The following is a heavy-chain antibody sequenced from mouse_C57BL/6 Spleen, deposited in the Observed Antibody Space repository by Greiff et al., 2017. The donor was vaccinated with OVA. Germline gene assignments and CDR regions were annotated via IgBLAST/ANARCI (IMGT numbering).Heavy chain of an antibody. CDR1: GYTFTDHT. D-gene: IGHD2-1*01. V-gene: IGHV1-78*01. Sequence: QVQLKESDAELVKPGASVKIFCKVSGYTFTDHTIHWMKQRPEQGLEWIGYIYPRDGSTKYNEKFKGKATLTADKSSSTAYMQLNSLTSEDSAVYFCARPKNYGYYPAWFAYWGQGTLVTVSA. J-gene: IGHJ3*01. CDR2: IYPRDGST. CDR3: ARPKNYGYYPAWFAY.